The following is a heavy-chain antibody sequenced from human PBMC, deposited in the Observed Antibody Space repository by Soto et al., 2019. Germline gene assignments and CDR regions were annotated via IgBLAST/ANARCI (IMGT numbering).Heavy chain of an antibody. CDR1: GGSISSGGYY. Sequence: SETLSLTCTVSGGSISSGGYYWSWIRQHPGKGLEWIGYIYYSGSTYYNPSLKSRVTISVDTSKNQFSLKLSSVTAADKAVYYCARGLGVDYDYYYGMDVWGQGTTVTVSS. V-gene: IGHV4-31*03. CDR2: IYYSGST. D-gene: IGHD3-16*01. CDR3: ARGLGVDYDYYYGMDV. J-gene: IGHJ6*02.